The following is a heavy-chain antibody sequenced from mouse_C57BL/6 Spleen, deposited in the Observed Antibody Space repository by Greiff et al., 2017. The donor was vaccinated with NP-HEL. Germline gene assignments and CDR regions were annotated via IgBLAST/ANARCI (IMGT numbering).Heavy chain of an antibody. V-gene: IGHV5-9-1*02. CDR2: ISSGGDYI. CDR3: TRAGVITTVVHYFDY. Sequence: EVKVVESGEGLVKPGGSLKLSCAASGFTFSSYAMSWVRQTPEKRLEWVAYISSGGDYIYYADTVKGRFTISRDNARNTLYLQMSSLKSEDTAMYYCTRAGVITTVVHYFDYWGQGTTLTVSS. D-gene: IGHD1-1*01. J-gene: IGHJ2*01. CDR1: GFTFSSYA.